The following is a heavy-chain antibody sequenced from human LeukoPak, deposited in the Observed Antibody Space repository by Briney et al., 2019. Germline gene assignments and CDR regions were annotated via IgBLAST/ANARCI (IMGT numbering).Heavy chain of an antibody. CDR2: IWYDGSNK. D-gene: IGHD1-20*01. J-gene: IGHJ4*02. V-gene: IGHV3-33*01. Sequence: GGSLRLSCAASGFTFSGYGMHWVRQAPGKGLEWVAVIWYDGSNKYHADSVKGRFTISRDNSKNTLYLQMNSLRAEDTAVYYCASITGTWVDYWGQGTLVTVSS. CDR3: ASITGTWVDY. CDR1: GFTFSGYG.